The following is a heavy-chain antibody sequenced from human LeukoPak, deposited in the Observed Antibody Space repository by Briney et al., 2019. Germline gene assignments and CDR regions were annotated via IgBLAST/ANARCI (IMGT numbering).Heavy chain of an antibody. V-gene: IGHV4-39*01. Sequence: PSETLTLTCTVSDDFISTNSYYWTWIRQPPGKGLEWVASLHYSGTPYYSPSLSSRISIFVDTSKRQFSLQVRSVTASDTAMYYCSRGDDSYKQGNFWGQGTLVTVSS. J-gene: IGHJ4*02. CDR3: SRGDDSYKQGNF. D-gene: IGHD5-24*01. CDR1: DDFISTNSYY. CDR2: LHYSGTP.